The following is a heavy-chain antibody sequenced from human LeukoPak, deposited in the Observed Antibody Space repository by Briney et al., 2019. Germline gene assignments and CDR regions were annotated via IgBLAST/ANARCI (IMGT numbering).Heavy chain of an antibody. CDR2: IYYSGGT. Sequence: TPSETLSLTCTVSGGSVTSYYCNWVRQPPGRGLEWIGYIYYSGGTNYNPSLESRVTISLDTAKNQFSLKLRSVTAENTAVYYCATTVATSPSSASWFNIEYWGQGTLVPVSS. CDR3: ATTVATSPSSASWFNIEY. V-gene: IGHV4-59*08. CDR1: GGSVTSYY. D-gene: IGHD6-13*01. J-gene: IGHJ4*02.